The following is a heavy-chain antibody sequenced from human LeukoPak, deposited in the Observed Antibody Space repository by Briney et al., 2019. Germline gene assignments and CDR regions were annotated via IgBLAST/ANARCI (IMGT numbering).Heavy chain of an antibody. CDR1: GFTVNTNY. J-gene: IGHJ4*02. D-gene: IGHD2-21*02. CDR2: IYSDGST. Sequence: GGSLRLSCAASGFTVNTNYMSWVRQAPGKGLEWVSVIYSDGSTYYAASVKGRFIISRDNSKNTLFLQMNSLRADDTALYYCARGGGAYCGGDCHRTIDYWGQGTLSPSPQ. CDR3: ARGGGAYCGGDCHRTIDY. V-gene: IGHV3-66*01.